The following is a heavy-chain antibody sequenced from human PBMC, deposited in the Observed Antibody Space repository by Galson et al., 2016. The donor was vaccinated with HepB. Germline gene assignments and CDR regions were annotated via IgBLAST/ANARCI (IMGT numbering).Heavy chain of an antibody. CDR2: IKHDGTEQ. CDR1: GFTFSIYW. D-gene: IGHD6-13*01. Sequence: SLRLSCAASGFTFSIYWMRWVRQAPGKGLEWVASIKHDGTEQYYVDSVRGRFTASRDNAGNLLYPQMNSLRAEDTAVYYCARDSGYRDFDYCGQGTLVTVSS. J-gene: IGHJ4*02. CDR3: ARDSGYRDFDY. V-gene: IGHV3-7*03.